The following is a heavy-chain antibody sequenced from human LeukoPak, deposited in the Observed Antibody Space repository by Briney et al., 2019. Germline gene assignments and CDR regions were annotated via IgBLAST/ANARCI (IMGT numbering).Heavy chain of an antibody. CDR1: GFSFSTSA. Sequence: GGSLRLSCAASGFSFSTSAMSWVRQAPGKGLEWVSIFCGNGGVTYYADSVRGRFTISRDNSKNTLYLEMNSLRVEDTAVYYCAKSRYCTGGSCFLWGSSDLWGRGTLVSVSS. CDR2: FCGNGGVT. J-gene: IGHJ2*01. CDR3: AKSRYCTGGSCFLWGSSDL. D-gene: IGHD2-15*01. V-gene: IGHV3-23*01.